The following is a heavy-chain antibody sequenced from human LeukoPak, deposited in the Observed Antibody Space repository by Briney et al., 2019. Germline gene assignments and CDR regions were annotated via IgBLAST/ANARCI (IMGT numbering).Heavy chain of an antibody. J-gene: IGHJ6*03. D-gene: IGHD1-26*01. CDR2: ISYDGSNK. Sequence: GRSLRLSCAASGFTFSSYGMHWVRQAPGKGLEWVAVISYDGSNKYYADSVKGRFTISRDNAKNSLYLQMDSLGPEDTAVYYCARDPYSGNYGNDYYYYMDVWGKGTTVTISS. V-gene: IGHV3-30*03. CDR3: ARDPYSGNYGNDYYYYMDV. CDR1: GFTFSSYG.